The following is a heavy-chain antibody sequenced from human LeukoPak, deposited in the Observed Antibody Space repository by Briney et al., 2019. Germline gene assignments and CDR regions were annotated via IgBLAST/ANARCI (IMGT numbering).Heavy chain of an antibody. V-gene: IGHV4-59*01. J-gene: IGHJ5*02. CDR1: GGSISSYY. CDR3: ARVGGVVPASLFCCAP. CDR2: IYYSGST. Sequence: SETLSLTCTVSGGSISSYYWSWIRQPPGKGLEWIGYIYYSGSTNYNPSLKSRVTISVDASKNQFSLKLSSVTAAATAVYYCARVGGVVPASLFCCAPGGGEPRVTVPS. D-gene: IGHD2-2*01.